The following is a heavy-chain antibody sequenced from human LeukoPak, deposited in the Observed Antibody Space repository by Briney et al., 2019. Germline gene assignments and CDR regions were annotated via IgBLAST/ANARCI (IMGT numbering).Heavy chain of an antibody. D-gene: IGHD1-14*01. Sequence: PGGSLRLSCAASGFTVSAYAMAWVRQAPGKGLEWVSTIYDDNTYYADSVKGRFAISTDNSKNTLYLQMNSLRAEDTAVYYCAKVSGGGLYYDGMDVWGQGTTVTVSS. V-gene: IGHV3-23*01. CDR1: GFTVSAYA. CDR2: IYDDNT. J-gene: IGHJ6*02. CDR3: AKVSGGGLYYDGMDV.